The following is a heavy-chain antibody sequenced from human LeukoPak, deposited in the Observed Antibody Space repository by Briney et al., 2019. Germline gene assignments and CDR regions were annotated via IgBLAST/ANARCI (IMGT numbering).Heavy chain of an antibody. CDR3: VRGERYFFDF. V-gene: IGHV3-48*03. J-gene: IGHJ4*02. Sequence: GGSLRLYCAASGFTFSSYEMNWVRQAPGRGLEWVSYIGNTGRTISYTDSVKVRFTISRDNAKNSLYLQMNSLRAEDTAIYYCVRGERYFFDFWGQGTPVAVSS. CDR1: GFTFSSYE. CDR2: IGNTGRTI.